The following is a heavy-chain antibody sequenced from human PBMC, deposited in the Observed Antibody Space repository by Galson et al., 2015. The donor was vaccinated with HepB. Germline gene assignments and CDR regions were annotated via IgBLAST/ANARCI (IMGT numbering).Heavy chain of an antibody. J-gene: IGHJ4*02. CDR2: LNPSAGTT. CDR1: GYTFTSFY. CDR3: ARGRRVRRQLVFDY. V-gene: IGHV1-46*01. D-gene: IGHD6-13*01. Sequence: SVKVSCKASGYTFTSFYIHWVRQAPGQGLEWLGILNPSAGTTVSAQKFRGRVTMARDTSKNQFSLKLSSVTAADTAVYYCARGRRVRRQLVFDYWGQGTLVTVSS.